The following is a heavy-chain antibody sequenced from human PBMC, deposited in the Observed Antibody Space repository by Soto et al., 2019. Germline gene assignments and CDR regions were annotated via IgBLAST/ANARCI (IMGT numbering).Heavy chain of an antibody. Sequence: QVRLVESGGGVVQPGGSLRLSCAASGFSFSNHGMHWVRQAPGKGLEWVAAIWSDASNKYYADSGKGRFTISRDNSKNTLYLQMNTLRAEDTAVYYCATDGFNKPGYYYGMGVWGQGTTVTVS. J-gene: IGHJ6*02. CDR3: ATDGFNKPGYYYGMGV. CDR2: IWSDASNK. D-gene: IGHD6-25*01. CDR1: GFSFSNHG. V-gene: IGHV3-33*03.